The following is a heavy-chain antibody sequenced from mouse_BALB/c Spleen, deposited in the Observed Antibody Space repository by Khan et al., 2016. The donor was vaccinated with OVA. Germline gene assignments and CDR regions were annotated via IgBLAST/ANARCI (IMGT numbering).Heavy chain of an antibody. CDR2: ISPGSGDT. D-gene: IGHD1-2*01. V-gene: IGHV1-77*01. CDR1: GYTFTDYY. CDR3: ARRNYFGYTFAY. Sequence: QVQLQQSGAELARPGASVKLSCKASGYTFTDYYINWVKQRPGQGLEWIGEISPGSGDTYYNEKFKGKATLTADKSSSTAYMQLSSLTSEASAVYCCARRNYFGYTFAYWGQGTLVTVSA. J-gene: IGHJ3*01.